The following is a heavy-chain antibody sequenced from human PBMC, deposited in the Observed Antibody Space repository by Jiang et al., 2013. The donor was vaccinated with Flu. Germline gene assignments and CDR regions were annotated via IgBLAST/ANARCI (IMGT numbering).Heavy chain of an antibody. V-gene: IGHV3-74*01. CDR1: GFTFSSYW. Sequence: GFTFSSYWMHWVRQAPGKGLVWVSRINSDGSSTSYADSVKGRFTISRDNAKNTLYLQMNSLRAEDTAVYYCARDPNYSPMDVWGQGTTVTVSS. CDR2: INSDGSST. CDR3: ARDPNYSPMDV. D-gene: IGHD4-11*01. J-gene: IGHJ6*02.